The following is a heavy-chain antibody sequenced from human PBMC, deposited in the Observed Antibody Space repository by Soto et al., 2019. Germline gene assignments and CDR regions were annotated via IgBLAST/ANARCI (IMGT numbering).Heavy chain of an antibody. CDR1: GFTFSSYS. Sequence: GGSPRLSCAASGFTFSSYSMNWVRQAPGKGLEWVSSISSSSSYIYYADSVKGRFTISRDNAKNSLYLQMNSLRAEDTAVYYCAREENYEAFDIWGQGTMVTVSS. J-gene: IGHJ3*02. D-gene: IGHD1-7*01. CDR2: ISSSSSYI. CDR3: AREENYEAFDI. V-gene: IGHV3-21*01.